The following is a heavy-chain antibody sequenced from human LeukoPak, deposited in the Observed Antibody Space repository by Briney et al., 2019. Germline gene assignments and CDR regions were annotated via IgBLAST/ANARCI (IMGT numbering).Heavy chain of an antibody. Sequence: SETLSLTCTAPGGSISSYYWSWIRQPPGKGLEWIGYIYYSGSTNYNPSLKSRVTISVDTSKNQFSLKLSSVTAADTAVYYCARDGPQYGMDVWGQGTTVTVSS. CDR3: ARDGPQYGMDV. CDR2: IYYSGST. V-gene: IGHV4-59*01. J-gene: IGHJ6*02. CDR1: GGSISSYY.